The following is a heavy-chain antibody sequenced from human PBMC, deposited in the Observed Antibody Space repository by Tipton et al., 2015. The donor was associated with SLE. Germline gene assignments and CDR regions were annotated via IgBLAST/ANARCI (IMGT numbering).Heavy chain of an antibody. CDR3: ARDHGEYSSSSRGFDY. CDR2: IKQDGREK. Sequence: SLRLSCAASGFTFSSYWMSWVRQAPGKGLEWVANIKQDGREKYYVDSVKGPFTISRDHAKNSLYLQMNILRAEDTAVYYCARDHGEYSSSSRGFDYWGQGTLVTVSS. D-gene: IGHD6-6*01. J-gene: IGHJ4*02. CDR1: GFTFSSYW. V-gene: IGHV3-7*01.